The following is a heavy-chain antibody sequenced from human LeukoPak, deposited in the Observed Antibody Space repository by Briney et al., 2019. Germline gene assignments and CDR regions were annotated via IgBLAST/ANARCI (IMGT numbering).Heavy chain of an antibody. CDR2: IYSSGST. J-gene: IGHJ4*02. CDR3: ARGLESCSSGSCFKD. Sequence: PGGSLRLSCAASGFIDSSNYMSWVRQAPGKGLEWVSLIYSSGSTYYIASVKGRFTISRDHSKNTLYLQMNSLRAEDAALYYCARGLESCSSGSCFKDWGQGTLVTVSS. D-gene: IGHD2-15*01. V-gene: IGHV3-53*01. CDR1: GFIDSSNY.